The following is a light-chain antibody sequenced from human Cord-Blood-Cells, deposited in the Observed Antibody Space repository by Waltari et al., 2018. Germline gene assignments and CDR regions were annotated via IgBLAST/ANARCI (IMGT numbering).Light chain of an antibody. CDR1: SSDVVGNNY. Sequence: QSALTQPASVSGSPGQSLTISCTGTSSDVVGNNYVSWYQQHPGKAPKLMIYDVSNRPAGVSNRFSGSKSGNTASLTISGLQAEDEADYYCSSYTSSSTYVFGTGTKVTVL. V-gene: IGLV2-14*01. J-gene: IGLJ1*01. CDR2: DVS. CDR3: SSYTSSSTYV.